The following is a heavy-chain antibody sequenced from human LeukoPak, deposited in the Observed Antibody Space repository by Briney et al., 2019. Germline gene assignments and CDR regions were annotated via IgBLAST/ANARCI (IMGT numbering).Heavy chain of an antibody. Sequence: SETLSLTCTVSGGSVSSSNYYWSWFRQPPGKGLEWIGYIYYSGSTNYSPSLKSRVSISVDTSKNQFSLKLSSVTAADTAVYYCARFGSSDGYNYPWGQGTLVTVSS. CDR3: ARFGSSDGYNYP. CDR1: GGSVSSSNYY. J-gene: IGHJ5*02. V-gene: IGHV4-61*01. CDR2: IYYSGST. D-gene: IGHD5-24*01.